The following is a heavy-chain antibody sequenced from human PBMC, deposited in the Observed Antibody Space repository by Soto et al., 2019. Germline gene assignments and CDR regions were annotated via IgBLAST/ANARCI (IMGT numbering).Heavy chain of an antibody. CDR1: GFTFSSYA. CDR2: INGGGERT. Sequence: EVQLLESGGGFVQPGGSLRLSCVGSGFTFSSYAMSWVLQAPGKGLEWVSNINGGGERTYYADSVKGHFTISRDNSNHTLDWEMKNLRVEDTAVYYCAKDLQRGGLDYNDYAVVNWGQGTLVTVSS. J-gene: IGHJ4*02. CDR3: AKDLQRGGLDYNDYAVVN. D-gene: IGHD4-17*01. V-gene: IGHV3-23*01.